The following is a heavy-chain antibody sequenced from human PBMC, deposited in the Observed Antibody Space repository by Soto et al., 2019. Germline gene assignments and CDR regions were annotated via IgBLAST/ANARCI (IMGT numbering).Heavy chain of an antibody. D-gene: IGHD2-15*01. Sequence: QVQLVQSGAEVKKPGASVKVSCKASGYTFTSYDINWAQQATGQGLEWMGWMNPNSGNTGYAQKFQGRVTMTRNTSISTAYMELSSLRSEDKAVYYCARGGDYCSGGSCYSIGGWFDPWGPGTLVTVSS. CDR1: GYTFTSYD. CDR2: MNPNSGNT. J-gene: IGHJ5*02. V-gene: IGHV1-8*01. CDR3: ARGGDYCSGGSCYSIGGWFDP.